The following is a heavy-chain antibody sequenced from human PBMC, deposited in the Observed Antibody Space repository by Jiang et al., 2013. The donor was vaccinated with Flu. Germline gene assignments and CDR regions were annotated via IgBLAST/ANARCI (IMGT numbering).Heavy chain of an antibody. CDR1: GYTFTSYD. Sequence: CKASGYTFTSYDINWVRQATGQGLEWMGWMNPNSGNTGYAQKFQGRVTMTRNTSISTAYMELSSLRSEDTAVYYCARNVGVRGVIISYYWGQGTLVTVSS. D-gene: IGHD3-10*01. V-gene: IGHV1-8*01. CDR2: MNPNSGNT. J-gene: IGHJ4*02. CDR3: ARNVGVRGVIISYY.